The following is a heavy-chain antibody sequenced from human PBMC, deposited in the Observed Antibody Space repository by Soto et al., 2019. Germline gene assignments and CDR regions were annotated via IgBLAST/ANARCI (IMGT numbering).Heavy chain of an antibody. J-gene: IGHJ4*02. V-gene: IGHV3-23*01. Sequence: GGSLRLSCAASGFTFNTYGMSWVRQAPGKGMEWVSGLSGSGDSTYYADSVKGRFTISRDNSKNTLYLQMNSLRAEDTAVYYCAKDRMVRGVINGFDYWGQGSPVTVSS. D-gene: IGHD3-10*01. CDR1: GFTFNTYG. CDR2: LSGSGDST. CDR3: AKDRMVRGVINGFDY.